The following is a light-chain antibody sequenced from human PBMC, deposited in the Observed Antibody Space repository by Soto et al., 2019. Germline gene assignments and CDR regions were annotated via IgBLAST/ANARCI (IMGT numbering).Light chain of an antibody. J-gene: IGKJ5*01. Sequence: TQSPDTLSLPPGEWATLSCRASQSVSSNLAWYQQKPGQAPRLLIYGASTRATGIPARFSGSGSGTEFTLTISSLQSEDFAVYYCQQYNNWPSITFGQGTRLEIK. CDR3: QQYNNWPSIT. V-gene: IGKV3-15*01. CDR1: QSVSSN. CDR2: GAS.